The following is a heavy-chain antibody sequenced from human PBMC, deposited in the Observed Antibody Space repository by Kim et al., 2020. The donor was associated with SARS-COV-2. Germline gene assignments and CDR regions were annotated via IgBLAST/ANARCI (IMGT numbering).Heavy chain of an antibody. J-gene: IGHJ4*02. Sequence: AQKFQGRVTMTRDTSTSTVYMELSSLRSEDTAVYYCARELDTAMAVHFDYWGQGTLVTVSS. D-gene: IGHD5-18*01. CDR3: ARELDTAMAVHFDY. V-gene: IGHV1-46*01.